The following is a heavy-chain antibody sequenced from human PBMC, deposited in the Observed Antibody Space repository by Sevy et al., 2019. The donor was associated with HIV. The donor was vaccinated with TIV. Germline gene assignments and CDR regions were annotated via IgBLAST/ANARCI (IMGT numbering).Heavy chain of an antibody. D-gene: IGHD5-18*01. J-gene: IGHJ4*02. V-gene: IGHV3-7*01. CDR2: IKQDGSEK. CDR1: GFTFSSYW. CDR3: ARLQEGWIQLWFDY. Sequence: GGSLRLSCAASGFTFSSYWMSWVRQAPGKGPEWVANIKQDGSEKYYVDSVKGRFTISRDNAKNSLYLQMNSLRAEDTAVYYCARLQEGWIQLWFDYWGQGTLVTVSS.